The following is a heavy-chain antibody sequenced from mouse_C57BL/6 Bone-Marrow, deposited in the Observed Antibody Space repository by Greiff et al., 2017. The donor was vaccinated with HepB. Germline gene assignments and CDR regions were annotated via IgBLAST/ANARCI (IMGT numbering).Heavy chain of an antibody. CDR1: GFTFSSYA. J-gene: IGHJ2*01. CDR2: ISDGGSYT. CDR3: AREEANYYGSSYYFDY. V-gene: IGHV5-4*01. Sequence: DVKLVESGGGLVKPGGSLKLSCAASGFTFSSYAMSWVRQTPEKRLEWVATISDGGSYTYYPDNVKGRFTISRDNAKNNLYLQMSHLKSEDTAMYYCAREEANYYGSSYYFDYWGQGTTLTVSS. D-gene: IGHD1-1*01.